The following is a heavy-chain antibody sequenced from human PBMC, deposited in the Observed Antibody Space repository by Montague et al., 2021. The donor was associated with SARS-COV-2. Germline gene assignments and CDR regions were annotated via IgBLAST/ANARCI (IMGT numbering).Heavy chain of an antibody. J-gene: IGHJ6*02. CDR3: ARGGNFWSDDYYYYPMDV. CDR2: MFHSGSS. D-gene: IGHD3-3*01. V-gene: IGHV4-38-2*02. Sequence: SETLSLTCHVSGFSISSGYYWGWIRQSPGKGLEWIGSMFHSGSSYYNVSLKSRVTISVDTSNNDFSLQLSSVTAAATAVYYCARGGNFWSDDYYYYPMDVWGQGTTVTVSS. CDR1: GFSISSGYY.